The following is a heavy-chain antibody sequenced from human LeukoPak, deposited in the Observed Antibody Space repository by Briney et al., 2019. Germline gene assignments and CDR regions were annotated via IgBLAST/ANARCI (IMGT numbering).Heavy chain of an antibody. D-gene: IGHD3-10*01. Sequence: PSKTLSLTCTVSGGSISSSSYFWGWIRQPPGKGLEWIGSIYYSGSTYYNPSLKSRVTISVDTSKNQFSLKLSSVTAADTAVYYCASSLYYYTSGAGFDYWGQGTLVTVSS. V-gene: IGHV4-39*01. CDR1: GGSISSSSYF. CDR3: ASSLYYYTSGAGFDY. J-gene: IGHJ4*02. CDR2: IYYSGST.